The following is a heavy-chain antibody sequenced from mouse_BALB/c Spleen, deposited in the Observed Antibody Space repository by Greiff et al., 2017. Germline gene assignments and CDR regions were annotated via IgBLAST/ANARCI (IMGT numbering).Heavy chain of an antibody. CDR3: TRGYYGNYVGFAY. CDR1: GYTFTDYE. J-gene: IGHJ3*01. CDR2: IDPETGGT. V-gene: IGHV1-15*01. Sequence: QVHVKQSGAELVRPGASVTLSCKASGYTFTDYEMHWVKQTPVHGLEWIGAIDPETGGTAYNQKFKGKATLTADKSSSTAYMELRSLTSEDSAVYYCTRGYYGNYVGFAYWGQGTLVTVSA. D-gene: IGHD2-1*01.